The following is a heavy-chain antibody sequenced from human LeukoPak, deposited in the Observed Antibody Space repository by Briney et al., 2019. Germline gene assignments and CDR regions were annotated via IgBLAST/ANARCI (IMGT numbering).Heavy chain of an antibody. V-gene: IGHV1-2*02. CDR2: INPNSGGT. Sequence: ASVKPSCKASGYTFTGYYMHWVRQSPGQGLEWMGWINPNSGGTNYAQKFQGRVTMTRDTSIGTAYMELSRLRSDDTAVYYCARDMRTMIVVSNWFDPWGPGTLVTVSS. J-gene: IGHJ5*02. D-gene: IGHD3-22*01. CDR3: ARDMRTMIVVSNWFDP. CDR1: GYTFTGYY.